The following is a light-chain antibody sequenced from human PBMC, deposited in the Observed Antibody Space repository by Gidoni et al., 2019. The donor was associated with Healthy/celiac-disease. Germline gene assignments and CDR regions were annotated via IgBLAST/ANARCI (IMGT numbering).Light chain of an antibody. CDR2: WAS. CDR1: QSILYSSTNENY. J-gene: IGKJ4*01. CDR3: QQYYNTPLT. V-gene: IGKV4-1*01. Sequence: DIVMTKCADSLALSLGERATINCRSSQSILYSSTNENYLAWYQQKPVQPPRVLIYWASTRESGVPDRFSGSGSATDFTLTISSLQAEDVAIYYCQQYYNTPLTFGGGTKVEIK.